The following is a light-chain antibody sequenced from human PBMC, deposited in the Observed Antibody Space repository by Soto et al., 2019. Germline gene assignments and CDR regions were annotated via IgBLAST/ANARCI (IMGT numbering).Light chain of an antibody. J-gene: IGKJ2*01. CDR1: QTVSSNN. V-gene: IGKV3-20*01. CDR3: HQYGRSPRT. Sequence: EIVLTQSPGTLSLSPGERATLSCRASQTVSSNNLAWYQQKPGQAPRLLMYGASRRAPGIPDRFSGSGSGTDFTLNITRLEPEDFAVYYCHQYGRSPRTFGQGTKLAIK. CDR2: GAS.